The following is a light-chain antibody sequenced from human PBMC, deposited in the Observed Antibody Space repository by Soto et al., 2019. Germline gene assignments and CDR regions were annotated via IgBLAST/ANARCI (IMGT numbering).Light chain of an antibody. J-gene: IGLJ2*01. Sequence: QSVLTQPPSVSGAPGQRVTVSCTGSRSNIGAGYDVHWYQHLPGRAPKLLIYGNSNRPSGVPDRFSGSTSGTSASLAITGLQAEDEADYYCQSYDSSLSGSGVVFGGGTKLTVL. CDR2: GNS. CDR3: QSYDSSLSGSGVV. CDR1: RSNIGAGYD. V-gene: IGLV1-40*01.